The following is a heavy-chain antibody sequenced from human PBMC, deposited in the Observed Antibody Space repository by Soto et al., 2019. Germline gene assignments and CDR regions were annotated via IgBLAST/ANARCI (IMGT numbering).Heavy chain of an antibody. D-gene: IGHD6-6*01. CDR1: GGSFSGYY. CDR2: INHSGST. J-gene: IGHJ6*03. V-gene: IGHV4-34*01. CDR3: ARAGEFLYSSSSGGTYYYMDV. Sequence: SETLSLTCAVYGGSFSGYYWSWIRQPPGKGLEWIGEINHSGSTNYNPSLKSRVTISVDTSKNQFSLKLSSVTAADTAVYYCARAGEFLYSSSSGGTYYYMDVWGKGTTVTVSS.